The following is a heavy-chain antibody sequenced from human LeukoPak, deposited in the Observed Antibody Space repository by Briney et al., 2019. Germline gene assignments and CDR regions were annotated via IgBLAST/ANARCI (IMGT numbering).Heavy chain of an antibody. Sequence: GGSLRLSCAASGFTFSSYSMNWVRQAPGKGLEWVSCISSSSSYIYYADSVKGGFTINRDNAKNSLYMQMNRLRDEDTDGYYCASGLTSIAARLVDYCGQATLVTVSS. V-gene: IGHV3-21*01. D-gene: IGHD6-6*01. J-gene: IGHJ4*02. CDR2: ISSSSSYI. CDR3: ASGLTSIAARLVDY. CDR1: GFTFSSYS.